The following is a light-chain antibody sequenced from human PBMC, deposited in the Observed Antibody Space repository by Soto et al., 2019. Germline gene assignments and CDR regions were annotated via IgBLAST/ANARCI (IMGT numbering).Light chain of an antibody. Sequence: QSALTQPASVSGSPGQSITISCTGTSSDIGAYNYVSWYQQHPGKAPKLMIYDVSNRPSGVSNRFSGSKSDNTASLTISGLQAEDEADYYCSSYTRSSTFVFGGGTKLTVL. V-gene: IGLV2-14*01. CDR2: DVS. CDR3: SSYTRSSTFV. J-gene: IGLJ2*01. CDR1: SSDIGAYNY.